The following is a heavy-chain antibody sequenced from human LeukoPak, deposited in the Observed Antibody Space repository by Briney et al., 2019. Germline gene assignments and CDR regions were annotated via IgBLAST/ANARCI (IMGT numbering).Heavy chain of an antibody. Sequence: ETLSLTCTVSGGSISSYYWSWIRQPPGKGLEWVANIKQDGSEKYYVDSVKGRFTISRDNAKNSLYLQMNSLRAEDTAVYYCARERAAHFDYWGQGTLVTVSS. CDR3: ARERAAHFDY. V-gene: IGHV3-7*01. J-gene: IGHJ4*02. CDR1: GGSISSYY. CDR2: IKQDGSEK. D-gene: IGHD6-13*01.